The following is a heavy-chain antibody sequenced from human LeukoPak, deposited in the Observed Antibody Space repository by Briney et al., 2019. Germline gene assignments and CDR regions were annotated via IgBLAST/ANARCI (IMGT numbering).Heavy chain of an antibody. V-gene: IGHV4-59*01. CDR3: ARGTYYYSSSGHYSEPFDY. J-gene: IGHJ4*02. Sequence: SETLSLTCTVSGGSISSYYWSWIRQPPGKGLEWIGYIYYSGSTNYNPSLKSRVTISVDTSKNQFSLKLSSVTAADTAVYYCARGTYYYSSSGHYSEPFDYWGQGTLVTVSS. D-gene: IGHD3-22*01. CDR1: GGSISSYY. CDR2: IYYSGST.